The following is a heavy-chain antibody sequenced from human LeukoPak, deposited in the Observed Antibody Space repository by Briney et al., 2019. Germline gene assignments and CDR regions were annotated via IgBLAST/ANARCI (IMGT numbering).Heavy chain of an antibody. CDR2: ISSSSSTI. J-gene: IGHJ3*02. V-gene: IGHV3-48*04. D-gene: IGHD1-26*01. CDR3: AREADSGSYDAFDI. CDR1: GFTFSSYS. Sequence: GGSLRLSCAASGFTFSSYSMNWVRQAPGKGLEWVSYISSSSSTIYYADSVKGRFTISRDNAKNSLYLQMNSLRAEDTAVYYCAREADSGSYDAFDIWGQGTMVTVSS.